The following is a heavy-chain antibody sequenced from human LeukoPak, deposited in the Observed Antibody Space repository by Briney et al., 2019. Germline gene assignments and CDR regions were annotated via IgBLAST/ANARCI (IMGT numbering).Heavy chain of an antibody. D-gene: IGHD6-13*01. V-gene: IGHV3-64D*06. J-gene: IGHJ4*02. CDR1: GFTFSDYA. CDR3: AKPRKYTTNWSFDY. Sequence: GGSLRLSCSASGFTFSDYAMFWVRQAPGKGLEYVSAISSNGGNTYYADSVKGRFTISRDNSKNTLYLQMSSLRAEDTAVYYCAKPRKYTTNWSFDYWGQGTLVTVSS. CDR2: ISSNGGNT.